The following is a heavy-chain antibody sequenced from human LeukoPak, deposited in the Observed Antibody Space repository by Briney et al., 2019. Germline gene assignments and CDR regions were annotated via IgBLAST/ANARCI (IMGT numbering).Heavy chain of an antibody. D-gene: IGHD1-26*01. V-gene: IGHV1-18*01. CDR3: ARTVAGDSDY. Sequence: ASVKVSCKASAYTLTTYGISWVRQAPGQGLEWMGWISAHNGNTNYAQKLQGRVTMTTDTSTSTAYMELRSLRSDDTAVYYCARTVAGDSDYWGQGTLVTVSS. CDR2: ISAHNGNT. CDR1: AYTLTTYG. J-gene: IGHJ4*02.